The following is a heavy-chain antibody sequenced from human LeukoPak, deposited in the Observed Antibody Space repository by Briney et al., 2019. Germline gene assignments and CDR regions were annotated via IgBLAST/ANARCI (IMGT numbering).Heavy chain of an antibody. Sequence: SETLSLTCTVSGGSISSSSYYWGWIRQPPGKGLEWIGSIYYSGSTYYNPSLKSRVTISVDTSKNQFSLKLSSVTAADTAVYYCARQDVEGAVPGFDYWGQGTLVTLSS. D-gene: IGHD6-19*01. V-gene: IGHV4-39*01. CDR3: ARQDVEGAVPGFDY. CDR1: GGSISSSSYY. CDR2: IYYSGST. J-gene: IGHJ4*02.